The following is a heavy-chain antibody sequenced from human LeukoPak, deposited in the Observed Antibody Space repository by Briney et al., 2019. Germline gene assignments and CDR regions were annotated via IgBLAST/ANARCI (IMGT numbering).Heavy chain of an antibody. CDR3: AKVGDGCNYPYYYYYMDV. CDR1: GFTFSSYS. D-gene: IGHD5-24*01. V-gene: IGHV3-21*04. J-gene: IGHJ6*03. CDR2: ISSSSSYI. Sequence: GGSLRLSCAASGFTFSSYSMNWVRQAPGKGLEWVSSISSSSSYIYYADSVRGRFTISRDNAKNSLYLQMNSLRAEDTAVYYCAKVGDGCNYPYYYYYMDVWGKGTTVTVSS.